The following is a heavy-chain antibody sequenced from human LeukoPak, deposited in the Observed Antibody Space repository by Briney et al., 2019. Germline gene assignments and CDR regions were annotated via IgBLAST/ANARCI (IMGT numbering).Heavy chain of an antibody. CDR3: AKEVKDCSSTSCYYYYGMDV. D-gene: IGHD2-2*01. Sequence: GRSLRLSCAASGFTFSSYGMHWVRQAPGKGLEWVAVISYDGSNKYYADSVKGRFTISRDKSKNTLYLQMNSLRAEDTAVYYCAKEVKDCSSTSCYYYYGMDVWGKGTTVTVSS. CDR1: GFTFSSYG. J-gene: IGHJ6*04. V-gene: IGHV3-30*18. CDR2: ISYDGSNK.